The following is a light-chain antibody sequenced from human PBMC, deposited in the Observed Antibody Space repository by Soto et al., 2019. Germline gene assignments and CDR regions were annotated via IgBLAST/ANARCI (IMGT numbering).Light chain of an antibody. V-gene: IGKV3-15*01. CDR1: QSLSNN. J-gene: IGKJ1*01. Sequence: DTVMTQAPATLSVSPGETVTLSCRAMQSLSNNLAWYQQKPCQAPRPLIYGESTRATGIPASFSGRGSGTEFTLTISSLQSEDFAVSFCQQYNTWRTFGPGTKVEI. CDR3: QQYNTWRT. CDR2: GES.